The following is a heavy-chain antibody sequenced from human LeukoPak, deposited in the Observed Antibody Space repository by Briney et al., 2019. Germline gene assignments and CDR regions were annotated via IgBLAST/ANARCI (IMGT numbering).Heavy chain of an antibody. D-gene: IGHD1-26*01. Sequence: GGSLRLSCAASGFTFSSYWMTWVRQAPGKGLEWVANIKRDGTEKYYVDSVKGRFTISRDNSKNTLFLLMNSLRAEDTAVYYCAREPIVGATHFDYWGQGTLVTVSS. CDR2: IKRDGTEK. CDR1: GFTFSSYW. J-gene: IGHJ4*02. V-gene: IGHV3-7*01. CDR3: AREPIVGATHFDY.